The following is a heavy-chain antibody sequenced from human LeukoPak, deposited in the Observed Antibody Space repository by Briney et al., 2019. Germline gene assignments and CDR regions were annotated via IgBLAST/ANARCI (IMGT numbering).Heavy chain of an antibody. Sequence: GGSLRLSCAASGFTFSSYGMHWVRQAPGEGLEWVAFIRYDGSNKYYADSVKGRFTISRDNSKNTLYLQMNSLRAEDTAVYYCARDHLSSGSSPDYYYYYYMDVWGKGTTVTISS. CDR3: ARDHLSSGSSPDYYYYYYMDV. J-gene: IGHJ6*03. V-gene: IGHV3-30*02. D-gene: IGHD6-19*01. CDR1: GFTFSSYG. CDR2: IRYDGSNK.